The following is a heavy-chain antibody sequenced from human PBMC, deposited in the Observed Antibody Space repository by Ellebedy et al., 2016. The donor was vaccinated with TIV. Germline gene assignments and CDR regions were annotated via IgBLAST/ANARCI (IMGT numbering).Heavy chain of an antibody. CDR3: ARRNSYAITIDWFDP. CDR1: GGSISSSNYY. D-gene: IGHD3-3*01. J-gene: IGHJ5*02. Sequence: SETLSLTXTVSGGSISSSNYYWGWIRQPPGKGLEWIGSIYYSGPTYYSPSLRSRVTMSVDTSKNHFSLRLNSVTAADTAMYYCARRNSYAITIDWFDPWGQGTLVTVSS. CDR2: IYYSGPT. V-gene: IGHV4-39*02.